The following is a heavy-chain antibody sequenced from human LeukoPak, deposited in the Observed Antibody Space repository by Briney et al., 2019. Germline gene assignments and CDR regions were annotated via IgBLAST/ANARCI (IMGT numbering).Heavy chain of an antibody. CDR1: GGSISSYY. CDR2: IYYSGST. D-gene: IGHD3-10*01. V-gene: IGHV4-59*01. Sequence: SETLSLTCTVSGGSISSYYWSWIRQPPGKGLEWIGYIYYSGSTNYNPSLKSRVTISVDTSKNQFSLKLSSVTAADTAVYYCARDYPLGSGRTRFEYWGQGTLVTVSS. CDR3: ARDYPLGSGRTRFEY. J-gene: IGHJ4*02.